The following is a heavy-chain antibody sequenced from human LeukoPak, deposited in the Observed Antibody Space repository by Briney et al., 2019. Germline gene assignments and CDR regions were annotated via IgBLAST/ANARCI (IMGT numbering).Heavy chain of an antibody. Sequence: PGGSLRLSCAASEFTFSSHWMHWVRQVPGKGLVYIAYIDNDGTNTNYADSVKGRFTISRDNAKNTLYLQMNSLRAEDTAVYYCAKSSAAFGLVIDYYYGMDVWGQGTTVTVSS. D-gene: IGHD3/OR15-3a*01. CDR3: AKSSAAFGLVIDYYYGMDV. J-gene: IGHJ6*02. CDR1: EFTFSSHW. CDR2: IDNDGTNT. V-gene: IGHV3-74*01.